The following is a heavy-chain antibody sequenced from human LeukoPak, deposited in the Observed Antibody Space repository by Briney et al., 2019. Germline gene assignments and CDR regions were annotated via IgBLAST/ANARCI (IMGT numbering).Heavy chain of an antibody. V-gene: IGHV3-74*01. D-gene: IGHD3-16*01. Sequence: GGSLRLSCAASGFTFSGYWMHRVRHVPGKGLVWISRITGDGSSTTYADSVKGRFTISRDNAKNTVFQQMISLRVEDTAVYYCAMNPGWYFDLWGRGTLVTVSS. CDR2: ITGDGSST. CDR3: AMNPGWYFDL. J-gene: IGHJ2*01. CDR1: GFTFSGYW.